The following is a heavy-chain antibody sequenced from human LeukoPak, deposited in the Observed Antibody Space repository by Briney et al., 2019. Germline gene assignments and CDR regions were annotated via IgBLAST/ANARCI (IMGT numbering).Heavy chain of an antibody. Sequence: GASVKVSCKASGYTFTSYDINWVRQATGQGLEWMGWMNPNSGNTGYAQKFQGRVTMTRNTSIGTAYMELSSLRSEDTAVYYCARVYSSSLTYYYYYYYMDVWGKRTTVTVSS. V-gene: IGHV1-8*01. CDR2: MNPNSGNT. CDR1: GYTFTSYD. D-gene: IGHD6-6*01. CDR3: ARVYSSSLTYYYYYYYMDV. J-gene: IGHJ6*03.